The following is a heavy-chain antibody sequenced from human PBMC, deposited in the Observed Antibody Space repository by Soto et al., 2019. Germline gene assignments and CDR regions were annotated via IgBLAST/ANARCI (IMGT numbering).Heavy chain of an antibody. CDR1: GYTFTSYD. CDR3: ARDGLANSITMIEVVTNWFDP. Sequence: ASVKVSCKASGYTFTSYDINWVRQATGRGLEWMGWMNPNSGNTGYAQKFQGRVTMTRNTSISTAYMELSSLRSEDTAVYYCARDGLANSITMIEVVTNWFDPWGQGTLVTVSS. CDR2: MNPNSGNT. D-gene: IGHD3-22*01. J-gene: IGHJ5*02. V-gene: IGHV1-8*01.